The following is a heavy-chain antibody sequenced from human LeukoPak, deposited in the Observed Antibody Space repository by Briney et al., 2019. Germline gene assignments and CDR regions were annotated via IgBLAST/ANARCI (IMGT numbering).Heavy chain of an antibody. D-gene: IGHD2-2*01. J-gene: IGHJ6*03. Sequence: ASVKASCKASGYTFTSYGISWVRQAPGQGLEWMGWISAYNGNTNYAQKLQGRVTMTTDTSTSTAYMELRSLRSDDTAVYYCARDTVPAARPSMDVWGKGTTVTVSS. CDR2: ISAYNGNT. CDR3: ARDTVPAARPSMDV. V-gene: IGHV1-18*01. CDR1: GYTFTSYG.